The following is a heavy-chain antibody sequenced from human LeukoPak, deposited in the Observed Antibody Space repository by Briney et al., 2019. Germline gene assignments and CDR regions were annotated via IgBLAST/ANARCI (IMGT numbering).Heavy chain of an antibody. D-gene: IGHD3-3*01. CDR1: GGSFSGYY. V-gene: IGHV4-34*01. Sequence: SETLSLTCAVYGGSFSGYYWSWIRQPPGKGLEWIGEINHSGSTNYSPSLKSRVTISVDTSKNQFSLKLSSVTAADTAVYYCARATHYDFWSGYYPFDYWGQGTLVTVSS. CDR3: ARATHYDFWSGYYPFDY. J-gene: IGHJ4*02. CDR2: INHSGST.